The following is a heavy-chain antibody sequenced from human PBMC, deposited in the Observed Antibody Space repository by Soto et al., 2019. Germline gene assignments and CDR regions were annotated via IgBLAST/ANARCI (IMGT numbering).Heavy chain of an antibody. J-gene: IGHJ5*02. Sequence: PSETLSLTCAVYGGSFSGYYWSWIRQPPGKGLEWIGEINHSGSTNYNPSLKSRVTISVDTSKNQFSLKLSSVTAADTAVYYCARYGGLRNWFDPWGQGTLVTVSS. CDR1: GGSFSGYY. D-gene: IGHD3-10*01. CDR2: INHSGST. CDR3: ARYGGLRNWFDP. V-gene: IGHV4-34*01.